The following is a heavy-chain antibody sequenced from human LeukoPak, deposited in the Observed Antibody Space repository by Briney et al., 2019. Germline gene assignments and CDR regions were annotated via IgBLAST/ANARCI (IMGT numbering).Heavy chain of an antibody. Sequence: PSETLSLTCAVYGGSFSGYYWSWIRQPPGKGLEWIGVINHSGSTNYNPSLKSRVTISVDTSKNQFSLKLSSVTAADTAVYYCARLWNSGSYYYYYYMDVWGKGTTVTISS. CDR1: GGSFSGYY. CDR2: INHSGST. CDR3: ARLWNSGSYYYYYYMDV. D-gene: IGHD1-26*01. V-gene: IGHV4-34*01. J-gene: IGHJ6*03.